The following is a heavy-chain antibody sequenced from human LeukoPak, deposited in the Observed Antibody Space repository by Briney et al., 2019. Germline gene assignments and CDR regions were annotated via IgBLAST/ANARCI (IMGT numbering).Heavy chain of an antibody. D-gene: IGHD5-18*01. V-gene: IGHV3-43*02. CDR3: AKDKGGYSYERHFDY. CDR1: GFTFDDYA. J-gene: IGHJ4*02. Sequence: GGSLRLSCAASGFTFDDYAMHWVSQAPGKRLEWVSLISGDGGSTYYADSVKGRFTISRDNSKNSLYLQMNSLRTEDTALYYCAKDKGGYSYERHFDYWGQGTLVTVSS. CDR2: ISGDGGST.